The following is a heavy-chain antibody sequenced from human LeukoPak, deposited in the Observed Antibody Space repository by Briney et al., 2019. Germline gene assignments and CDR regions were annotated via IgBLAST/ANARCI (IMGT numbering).Heavy chain of an antibody. Sequence: SWVRQPPGKGLEWIGYIYYSGSTYYNPSLKSRVTISVDTSKNQFSLKLSSVTAADTAVYYCARVERGMVPAAINWFDPWGQGTLVTVSS. V-gene: IGHV4-30-4*08. CDR3: ARVERGMVPAAINWFDP. D-gene: IGHD2-2*01. CDR2: IYYSGST. J-gene: IGHJ5*02.